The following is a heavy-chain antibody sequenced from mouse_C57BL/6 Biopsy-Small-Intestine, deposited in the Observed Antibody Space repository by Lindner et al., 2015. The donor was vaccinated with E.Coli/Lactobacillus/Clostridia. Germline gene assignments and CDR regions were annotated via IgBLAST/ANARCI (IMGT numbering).Heavy chain of an antibody. J-gene: IGHJ4*01. D-gene: IGHD2-2*01. V-gene: IGHV1-19*01. CDR1: GYTFTGYY. CDR2: INPNNGGT. Sequence: SVKVSCKASGYTFTGYYMHWVRQAPGQGLEWMGWINPNNGGTNYSPKFQGRVTMTRDTSISTAYMELNRLTSDDTAVYYCARDVSDILPGFCPYWGQGTLVTVSS. CDR3: ARDVSDILPGFCPY.